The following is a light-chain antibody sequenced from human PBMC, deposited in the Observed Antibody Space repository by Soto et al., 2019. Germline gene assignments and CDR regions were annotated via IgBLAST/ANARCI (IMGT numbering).Light chain of an antibody. CDR3: LQDYNYPRT. J-gene: IGKJ1*01. CDR1: QGIRNY. V-gene: IGKV1-6*01. Sequence: AIQMTRSPSSLSASVGDRVTITCRASQGIRNYLGWYQQKPGKAPKLLIYAASTLQSGVPSRFSGSGSETDFTLSINNLQPEDFATYYCLQDYNYPRTFGQRTKVDIK. CDR2: AAS.